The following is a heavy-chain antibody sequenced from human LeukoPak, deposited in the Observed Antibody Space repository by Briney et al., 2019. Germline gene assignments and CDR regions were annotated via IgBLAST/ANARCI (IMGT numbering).Heavy chain of an antibody. J-gene: IGHJ3*02. CDR2: IYSGGST. V-gene: IGHV3-66*01. Sequence: GGSLRLSCAASEFSVGSNYMTWVRQAPGKGLEWVSLIYSGGSTYYADSVKGRFTISRDNSKNTLYLQMNSLRAEDTAVYYCAKVDPLLAFDIWGQGTMVTVSS. D-gene: IGHD3-9*01. CDR3: AKVDPLLAFDI. CDR1: EFSVGSNY.